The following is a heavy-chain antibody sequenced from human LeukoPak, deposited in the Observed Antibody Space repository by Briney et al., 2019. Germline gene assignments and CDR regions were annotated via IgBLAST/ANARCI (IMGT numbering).Heavy chain of an antibody. J-gene: IGHJ1*01. Sequence: GRSLRLSGAASGFTFSSCVMHWVRQAPGKGLEWVSYISSSGSTIYYADSVKGRFTISRDNAKNSLYLQMNSLRAEDTAVYYCARGGTLEYFQHWGQGTLVTVSS. CDR1: GFTFSSCV. CDR3: ARGGTLEYFQH. V-gene: IGHV3-48*03. CDR2: ISSSGSTI.